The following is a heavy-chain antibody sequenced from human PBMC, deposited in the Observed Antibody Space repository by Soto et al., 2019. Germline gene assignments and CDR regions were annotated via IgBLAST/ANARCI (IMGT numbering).Heavy chain of an antibody. CDR2: IYYSGST. CDR3: ARHSYYDSSGPIGY. CDR1: GGSISSYY. D-gene: IGHD3-22*01. Sequence: PSETLALTYTVSGGSISSYYWSWTRQPPGKGLEWIGYIYYSGSTNYNPSLKSRVTISVDTSKNQFSLKLSSVTAADTAVYYCARHSYYDSSGPIGYWGQGTLVTVAS. J-gene: IGHJ4*02. V-gene: IGHV4-59*01.